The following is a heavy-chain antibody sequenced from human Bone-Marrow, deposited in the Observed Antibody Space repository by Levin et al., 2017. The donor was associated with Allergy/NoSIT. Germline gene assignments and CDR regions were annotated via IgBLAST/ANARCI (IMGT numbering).Heavy chain of an antibody. CDR2: INNDGSGT. D-gene: IGHD4-17*01. J-gene: IGHJ2*01. Sequence: PGGSLRLSCAASGFTFSSYWMYWVRQPPGKGLVWVSRINNDGSGTSYADSVKGRFTISRDNAKNTQYLQMNSLGVEDTAVYYCARDRGRDYGDYVWYFDLWGRGTLVTVSS. CDR1: GFTFSSYW. V-gene: IGHV3-74*01. CDR3: ARDRGRDYGDYVWYFDL.